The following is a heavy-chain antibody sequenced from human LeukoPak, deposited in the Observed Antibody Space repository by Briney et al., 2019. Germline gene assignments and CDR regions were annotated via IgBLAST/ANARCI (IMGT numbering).Heavy chain of an antibody. D-gene: IGHD6-19*01. Sequence: SETLSLTCAVSGASFNGHYWTWIRQPPGKGLEWIGEINHGGRTTYYPSLKSRVTISVDTSKNQFSLKLSSVTAADTAVYYCARQEMQWLVRPGDWGQGTLVTV. J-gene: IGHJ4*02. CDR2: INHGGRT. CDR1: GASFNGHY. CDR3: ARQEMQWLVRPGD. V-gene: IGHV4-34*01.